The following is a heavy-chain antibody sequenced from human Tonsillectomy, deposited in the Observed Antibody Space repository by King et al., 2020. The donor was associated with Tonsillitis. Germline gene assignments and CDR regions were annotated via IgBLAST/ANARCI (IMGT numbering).Heavy chain of an antibody. CDR2: ISGIGGST. CDR1: GFTFSSYV. V-gene: IGHV3-23*04. Sequence: VQLVESGGGLVQQGGSLRLSCAVSGFTFSSYVMSWVRQAPGKGLEGVSAISGIGGSTCYADSVKGRFTISRDNSKNTLYLQMNSLRAEDTAVHYCAKDRDYDFWSGYYRGFDYWGQGTLVTVSS. D-gene: IGHD3-3*01. CDR3: AKDRDYDFWSGYYRGFDY. J-gene: IGHJ4*02.